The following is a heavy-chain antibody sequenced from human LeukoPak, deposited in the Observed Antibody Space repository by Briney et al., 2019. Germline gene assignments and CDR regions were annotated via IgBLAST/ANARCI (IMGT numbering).Heavy chain of an antibody. Sequence: GGSLRLSCAASGFTVSSNDMSWVRQAPGKGLEWVSVIYSGGGIYYADSVKGRFTISRDNSKNTLYLQMNSLRTDDTAVYYCAKDHIPMDVWGKGTTVTVSS. CDR3: AKDHIPMDV. CDR2: IYSGGGI. V-gene: IGHV3-53*05. J-gene: IGHJ6*03. CDR1: GFTVSSND.